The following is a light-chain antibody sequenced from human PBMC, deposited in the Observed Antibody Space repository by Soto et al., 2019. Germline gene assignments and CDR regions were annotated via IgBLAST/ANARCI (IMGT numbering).Light chain of an antibody. V-gene: IGKV3-11*01. J-gene: IGKJ5*01. CDR3: QQRSNWPPIT. Sequence: PGERATLSCTASQSFRGLLAWYQQKPGQAPRLLIYDEYNRATGSPPTFSGSGSGTDFTLTISSLEPEDFAVYYCQQRSNWPPITFGQGTRLEI. CDR2: DEY. CDR1: QSFRGL.